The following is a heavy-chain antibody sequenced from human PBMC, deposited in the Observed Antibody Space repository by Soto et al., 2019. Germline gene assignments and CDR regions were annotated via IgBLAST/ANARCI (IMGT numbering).Heavy chain of an antibody. Sequence: QVQLVQSGAEVRKPGSSVKVSCKASGDTFMYYAFTWVRQAPGQGLEWVGQAIPVFGTTNHAQKFQGRVTLPADETTSTADMELSSLRFEEAAVYFCARTYIAASRPTASDLWGQGTMGTVSS. J-gene: IGHJ3*01. D-gene: IGHD6-13*01. CDR2: AIPVFGTT. CDR3: ARTYIAASRPTASDL. CDR1: GDTFMYYA. V-gene: IGHV1-69*01.